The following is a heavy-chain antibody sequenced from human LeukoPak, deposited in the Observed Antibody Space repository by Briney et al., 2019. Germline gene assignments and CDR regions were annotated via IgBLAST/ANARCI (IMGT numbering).Heavy chain of an antibody. CDR1: GGSISSGSYY. D-gene: IGHD6-19*01. V-gene: IGHV4-61*02. J-gene: IGHJ2*01. Sequence: PSQTLSLTCTVSGGSISSGSYYWSWIRQPAGKGLEWIGRIYTSGSTNYNPSLKSRVTISVDTSKKQFSLNLTSVTAADTAVYYCAGAVAGSWYFDLWGRGTLVTVSS. CDR3: AGAVAGSWYFDL. CDR2: IYTSGST.